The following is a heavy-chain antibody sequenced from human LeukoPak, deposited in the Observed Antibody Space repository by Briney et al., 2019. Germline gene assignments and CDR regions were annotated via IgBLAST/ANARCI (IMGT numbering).Heavy chain of an antibody. CDR2: IKQDGSEK. CDR3: ASRGYYYDSSGSIAGVLFDY. V-gene: IGHV3-7*01. Sequence: GGSLRLSCAASGFTFSSYWMSWVRQAPGKGLEWVANIKQDGSEKYYVDSVKGRFTISRDNAKNSLYLQMNSLRAEDTAVYYCASRGYYYDSSGSIAGVLFDYWGQGTLVTVSS. CDR1: GFTFSSYW. J-gene: IGHJ4*02. D-gene: IGHD3-22*01.